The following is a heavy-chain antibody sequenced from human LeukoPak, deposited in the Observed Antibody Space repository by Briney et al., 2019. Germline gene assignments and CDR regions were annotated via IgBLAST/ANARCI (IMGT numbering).Heavy chain of an antibody. CDR2: ITSKTNNYAT. J-gene: IGHJ4*02. Sequence: GGSLRLSCAASGFTFTDSAVHWVRQASGKGLEWVGQITSKTNNYATTYSASVKGRFAFSRDDSRATADLQMNSLKTEDTAVYYCSTFYASGTYYLEMWGQGTLVTVSS. CDR1: GFTFTDSA. V-gene: IGHV3-73*01. D-gene: IGHD3-10*01. CDR3: STFYASGTYYLEM.